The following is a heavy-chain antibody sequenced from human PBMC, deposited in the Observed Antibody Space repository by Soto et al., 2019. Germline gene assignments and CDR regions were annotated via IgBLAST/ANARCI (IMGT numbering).Heavy chain of an antibody. CDR3: ARDWGFLEWLPSDY. CDR2: ISYDGSNK. V-gene: IGHV3-30-3*01. CDR1: GFTFSSYA. J-gene: IGHJ4*02. Sequence: QVQLVESGGGVVQPGRSLRLSCAASGFTFSSYAMHLVRQAPGKGLEWVAVISYDGSNKYYSDSVKGRFTISRDNSKNTLYLQMNRLRAEDTAVYYCARDWGFLEWLPSDYWGQGTMVTVSS. D-gene: IGHD3-3*01.